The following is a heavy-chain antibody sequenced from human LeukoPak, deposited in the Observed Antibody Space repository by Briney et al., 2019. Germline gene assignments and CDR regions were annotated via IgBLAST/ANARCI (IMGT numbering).Heavy chain of an antibody. J-gene: IGHJ4*02. V-gene: IGHV3-23*01. D-gene: IGHD1-26*01. CDR1: GFTFSSYA. CDR2: ISGSGGST. CDR3: AKVEFGVGATKGPFDY. Sequence: PGGSLRLSCAASGFTFSSYAMIWVRQAPGKGLEWVSTISGSGGSTYYADSVKGRFTISRDTSKNTLYLQMNGLRAEDTALYYCAKVEFGVGATKGPFDYWGQGTLVTVSS.